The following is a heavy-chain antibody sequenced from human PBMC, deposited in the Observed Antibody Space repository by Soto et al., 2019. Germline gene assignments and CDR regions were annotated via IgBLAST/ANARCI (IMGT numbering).Heavy chain of an antibody. D-gene: IGHD3-10*01. CDR2: MNPNSGNT. CDR3: ARGGHNIVQGGGSCYYYYGMDV. V-gene: IGHV1-8*03. Sequence: GASVKVSCKASGYTFTRYNINWVRQAPGQGLEWMGWMNPNSGNTGYAQKFQGRVTITRNTSKSTAYMDLSSLRSEDTAVYYCARGGHNIVQGGGSCYYYYGMDVWGQGTTVTVSS. CDR1: GYTFTRYN. J-gene: IGHJ6*02.